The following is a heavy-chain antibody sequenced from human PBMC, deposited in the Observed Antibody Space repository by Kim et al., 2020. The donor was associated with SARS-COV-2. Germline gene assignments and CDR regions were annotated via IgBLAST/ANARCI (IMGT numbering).Heavy chain of an antibody. CDR2: IYYTGST. CDR3: ARSQIYYYASGSQTGYSYYYMDV. Sequence: SETLSLTCTVSGGSISSGNYYWSWIRQPPGKGLEWIGYIYYTGSTSYNPSLKSRVTLSVDTSNNQFSLRLSSVTAADTAVYYCARSQIYYYASGSQTGYSYYYMDVWGKGTTVTVSS. J-gene: IGHJ6*03. CDR1: GGSISSGNYY. V-gene: IGHV4-30-4*01. D-gene: IGHD3-10*01.